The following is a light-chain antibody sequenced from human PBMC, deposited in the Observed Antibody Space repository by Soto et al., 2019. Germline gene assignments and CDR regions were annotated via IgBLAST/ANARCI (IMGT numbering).Light chain of an antibody. J-gene: IGKJ2*01. V-gene: IGKV3-20*01. CDR3: QQYGTSPPLYT. CDR2: GAS. Sequence: EIVLTQSPDTLSLSPGERATLSCRASQSVSSSYLTWYQQKPGQAPRLLIYGASTRATGIPDRFSGSGSGTDFTLTISRLKPEDFAVYYCQQYGTSPPLYTFGQGTKLEVK. CDR1: QSVSSSY.